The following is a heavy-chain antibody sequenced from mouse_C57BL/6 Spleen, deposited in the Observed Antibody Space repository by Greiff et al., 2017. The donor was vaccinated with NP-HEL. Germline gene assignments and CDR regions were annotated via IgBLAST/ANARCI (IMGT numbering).Heavy chain of an antibody. D-gene: IGHD1-1*01. V-gene: IGHV5-9-1*02. J-gene: IGHJ3*01. CDR1: GFTFSSYA. CDR3: TRDYYGTGFAY. CDR2: ISSGGDYI. Sequence: EVKVVESGEGLVKPGGSLKLSCAASGFTFSSYAMSWVRQTPEKRLEWVAYISSGGDYIYYADTVKGRFTISRDNARNTLYLQMSSLKSEDTAMYYCTRDYYGTGFAYWGQGTLVTVSA.